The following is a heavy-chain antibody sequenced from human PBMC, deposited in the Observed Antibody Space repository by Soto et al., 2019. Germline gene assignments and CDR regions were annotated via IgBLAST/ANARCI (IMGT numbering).Heavy chain of an antibody. Sequence: PGGSLRLSCAASGFTFDDYAMHWVRQAPGKGLEWVSGISWNSGNIGYADSVKGRFTISRDNAKNSLYLQMNSLRPEDTALYYCAKDFVVVPAGMTYFDYWGQGSLGTVSS. CDR2: ISWNSGNI. D-gene: IGHD2-2*01. V-gene: IGHV3-9*01. CDR3: AKDFVVVPAGMTYFDY. CDR1: GFTFDDYA. J-gene: IGHJ4*02.